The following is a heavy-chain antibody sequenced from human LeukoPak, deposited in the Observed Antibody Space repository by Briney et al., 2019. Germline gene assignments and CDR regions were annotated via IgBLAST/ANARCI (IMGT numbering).Heavy chain of an antibody. D-gene: IGHD3-22*01. CDR1: GFTFSSYW. CDR2: INSDGSST. Sequence: PGGSLRLSCAASGFTFSSYWMHWVRQAPGKGLVWVSRINSDGSSTSYADSVKGRFTISRDNAKNTLYLQMNSPRAEDTAVYYCASSGYSKFPFDYWGQGTLVTVSS. J-gene: IGHJ4*02. CDR3: ASSGYSKFPFDY. V-gene: IGHV3-74*01.